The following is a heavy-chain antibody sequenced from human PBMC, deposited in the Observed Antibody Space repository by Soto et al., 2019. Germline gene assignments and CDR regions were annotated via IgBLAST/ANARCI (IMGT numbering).Heavy chain of an antibody. CDR3: AGDITAACREIGSFQH. D-gene: IGHD6-13*01. CDR2: ISYDGSNK. Sequence: QVQLVESGGGVVQPGRSLRLSGAASGFTFSSYAMHWVRQAPGKGLEWVAVISYDGSNKYYADSVKGRFTISRDNSKNTLYLQMNSVRAEDTAVYYCAGDITAACREIGSFQHWGQGTLVTVSS. J-gene: IGHJ1*01. CDR1: GFTFSSYA. V-gene: IGHV3-30-3*01.